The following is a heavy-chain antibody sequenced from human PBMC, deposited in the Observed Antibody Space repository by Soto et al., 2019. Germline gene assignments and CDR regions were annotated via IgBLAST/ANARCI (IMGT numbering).Heavy chain of an antibody. J-gene: IGHJ4*02. D-gene: IGHD5-18*01. CDR1: GFTFSSFD. V-gene: IGHV3-30*18. CDR2: TSYDGRNK. Sequence: QVQLVESGGGVIQPGRSLRLSCAASGFTFSSFDMHWVRQAPGKGLEWVAVTSYDGRNKYYADSVKGRFSISRDNSKNTLYLQMNSLRAEDTAVYYCSKARSAIHHISVDYWGQGTLVTVSS. CDR3: SKARSAIHHISVDY.